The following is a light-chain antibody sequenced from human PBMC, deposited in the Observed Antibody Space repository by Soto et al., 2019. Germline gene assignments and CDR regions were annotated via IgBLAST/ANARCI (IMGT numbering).Light chain of an antibody. V-gene: IGKV4-1*01. Sequence: DVVMTQSPEYLAVSLGERATINCKSSQTIFYNSNNKNYLAWYQLKPGQPPKLLIYWASTRESGVPDRFTGGGSGTDFTLTISSLQAEDVAVYHCQQYYSNPPTVGGGTKVEIK. J-gene: IGKJ4*02. CDR3: QQYYSNPPT. CDR2: WAS. CDR1: QTIFYNSNNKNY.